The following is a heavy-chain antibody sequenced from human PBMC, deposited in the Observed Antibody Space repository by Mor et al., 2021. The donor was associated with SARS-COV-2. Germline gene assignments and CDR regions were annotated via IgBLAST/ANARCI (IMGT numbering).Heavy chain of an antibody. V-gene: IGHV3-7*05. CDR2: IKQDGSEK. Sequence: VRQAPGKGLEWVANIKQDGSEKYYVDSVKGRFTISRDNAKNSLYLQMNSLRAEDTAVYYCARDSYDYYDSSGGAFDIW. CDR3: ARDSYDYYDSSGGAFDI. J-gene: IGHJ3*02. D-gene: IGHD3-22*01.